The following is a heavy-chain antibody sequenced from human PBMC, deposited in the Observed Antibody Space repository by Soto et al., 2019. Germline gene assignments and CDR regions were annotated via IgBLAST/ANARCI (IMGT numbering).Heavy chain of an antibody. J-gene: IGHJ4*02. CDR2: ISYDGSNK. D-gene: IGHD3-22*01. CDR3: AKDRDYDSLDY. Sequence: PGGSLRLSWAASGFTFSSYGMHWVRQAPGKGLEWVAVISYDGSNKYYADSVKGRFTISRDNSKNTLYLQMNSLRAEDTAVYYCAKDRDYDSLDYWGQGTLVTVSS. V-gene: IGHV3-30*18. CDR1: GFTFSSYG.